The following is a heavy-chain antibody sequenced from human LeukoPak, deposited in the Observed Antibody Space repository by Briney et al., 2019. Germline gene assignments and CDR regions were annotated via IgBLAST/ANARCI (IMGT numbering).Heavy chain of an antibody. V-gene: IGHV1-3*01. J-gene: IGHJ4*02. CDR3: ARDLKQFGGWLDY. Sequence: ASVKVSCKASGYSFTNYAIHWVCQAPGQRLEWMGWITVGNGNTKYSQKFQDRVTITRDTSANTVYMELSSLRSEDRAVYYCARDLKQFGGWLDYWGQGTLVTVSS. CDR2: ITVGNGNT. D-gene: IGHD6-19*01. CDR1: GYSFTNYA.